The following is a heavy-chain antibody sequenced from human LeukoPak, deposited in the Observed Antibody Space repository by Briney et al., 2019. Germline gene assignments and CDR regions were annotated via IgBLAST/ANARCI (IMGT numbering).Heavy chain of an antibody. Sequence: GGSLTLSCAASGCTFSSYEMNWVRKAPGKGLELVSYISSNGSTIYYADSVKDRFIIITVNTTNTLFLQMNSLIAADTTVYYYSKSSLVVTATHWYFDLWGRGTLVTVSS. J-gene: IGHJ2*01. CDR3: SKSSLVVTATHWYFDL. CDR1: GCTFSSYE. CDR2: ISSNGSTI. D-gene: IGHD2-21*02. V-gene: IGHV3-48*03.